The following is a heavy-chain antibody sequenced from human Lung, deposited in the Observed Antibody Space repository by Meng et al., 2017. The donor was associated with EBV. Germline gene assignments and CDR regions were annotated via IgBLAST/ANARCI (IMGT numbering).Heavy chain of an antibody. V-gene: IGHV4-34*01. CDR3: ARGGMTTVTTYYFDY. CDR1: VRSFGGYY. D-gene: IGHD4-17*01. CDR2: INHGGST. Sequence: QVRSQAWVAGLLKPEETLSLTCAVSVRSFGGYYWSWIRQPPGKGLEWIGEINHGGSTNYNPSLKSRVTISVDTSKNQFSLKLSSVTAADTAVYYCARGGMTTVTTYYFDYWGQGTLVTVFS. J-gene: IGHJ4*02.